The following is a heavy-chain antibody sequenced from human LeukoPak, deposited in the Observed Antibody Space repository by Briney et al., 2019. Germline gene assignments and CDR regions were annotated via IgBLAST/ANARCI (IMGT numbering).Heavy chain of an antibody. CDR2: VYYSGST. V-gene: IGHV4-59*01. D-gene: IGHD2-15*01. Sequence: SETLSLTCTVSGGYISSYYWSWIRQRPGKGLEWIGYVYYSGSTNYNPSLKSRVTISVDTSKNQFSLKLSSVTAADTAVYYCARVYCSGGSCYRTFDYWGQGTLVTVSS. CDR1: GGYISSYY. J-gene: IGHJ4*02. CDR3: ARVYCSGGSCYRTFDY.